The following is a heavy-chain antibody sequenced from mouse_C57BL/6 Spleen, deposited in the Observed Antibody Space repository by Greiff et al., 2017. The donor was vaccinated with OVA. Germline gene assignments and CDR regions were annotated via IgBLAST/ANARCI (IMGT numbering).Heavy chain of an antibody. V-gene: IGHV1-55*01. D-gene: IGHD1-1*01. Sequence: QVHVKQPGAELVKPGASVKMSCKASGYTFTSYWITWVKQRPGQGLEWIGDIYPGSGSTNYNEKFKSKATLTVDTSSSTAYMQLSSLTSEDSAVYYCARSVTTVVFDYWGQGTTLTVSS. CDR2: IYPGSGST. CDR1: GYTFTSYW. CDR3: ARSVTTVVFDY. J-gene: IGHJ2*01.